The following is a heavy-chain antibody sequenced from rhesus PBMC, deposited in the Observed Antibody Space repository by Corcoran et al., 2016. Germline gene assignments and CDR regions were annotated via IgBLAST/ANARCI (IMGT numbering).Heavy chain of an antibody. Sequence: QVQLQESGPGLVNPSATLSLPCAVSGCSISCGYGWLWIRLPPGQGLGGIGHIYGSIGRTYYNPSLKIRVTISKDTSKNQFSLKLSSVTAADTAVYYCARNEEYCTGSGCYVVRYFDYWGQGVLVTVSS. J-gene: IGHJ4*01. CDR2: IYGSIGRT. CDR3: ARNEEYCTGSGCYVVRYFDY. V-gene: IGHV4S7*01. D-gene: IGHD2-21*01. CDR1: GCSISCGYG.